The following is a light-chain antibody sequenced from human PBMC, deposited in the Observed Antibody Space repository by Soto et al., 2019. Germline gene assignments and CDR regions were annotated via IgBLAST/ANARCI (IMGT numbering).Light chain of an antibody. J-gene: IGKJ2*01. CDR3: QQYGGSPTT. Sequence: EIMLTQSPGTLSLSPGERATLSCRASQSVSRDYLAWYQQKPGQAPRLLMYGASGRATGIPDRFSGRGSGTDFTLTITRLEPEDFAVYYCQQYGGSPTTFGQGTKLEIK. V-gene: IGKV3-20*01. CDR2: GAS. CDR1: QSVSRDY.